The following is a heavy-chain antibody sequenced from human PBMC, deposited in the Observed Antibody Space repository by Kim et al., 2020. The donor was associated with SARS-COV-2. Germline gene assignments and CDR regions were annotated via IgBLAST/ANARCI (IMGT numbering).Heavy chain of an antibody. V-gene: IGHV3-23*01. Sequence: DSVEGRFTISRDNSKKTLYLQMISLRAEDTAVYYCAKGVTVMVRGALMDVWGQGTTVTVSS. CDR3: AKGVTVMVRGALMDV. J-gene: IGHJ6*02. D-gene: IGHD3-10*01.